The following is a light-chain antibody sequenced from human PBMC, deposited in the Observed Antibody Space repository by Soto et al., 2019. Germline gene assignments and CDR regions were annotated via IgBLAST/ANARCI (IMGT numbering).Light chain of an antibody. V-gene: IGKV1-39*01. CDR1: QSVNTY. CDR2: AAS. J-gene: IGKJ1*01. CDR3: QQGYSNPWT. Sequence: DIQMTQTPSSLSAPVGDRVTITCRASQSVNTYLHWYQQKPGKAPKLLIFAASNLQSGVPSRFSGSGSGTNFTLSLNRLQPEDFVTYYCQQGYSNPWTFGQGTKV.